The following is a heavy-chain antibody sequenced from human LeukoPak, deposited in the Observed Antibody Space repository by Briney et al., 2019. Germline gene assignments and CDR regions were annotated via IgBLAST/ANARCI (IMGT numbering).Heavy chain of an antibody. CDR1: GYSITSTYW. CDR3: ARVGGDDSTGHYSVDY. D-gene: IGHD3-22*01. V-gene: IGHV4-38-2*01. Sequence: PSETLSLTCAVSGYSITSTYWWGWIRQTPGRGLEWTGSLHHSGSTSYNPSLKSRVTISVDTSKNQFSLRLNSVTAADTAVYYCARVGGDDSTGHYSVDYWGQGTLVTVSS. CDR2: LHHSGST. J-gene: IGHJ4*02.